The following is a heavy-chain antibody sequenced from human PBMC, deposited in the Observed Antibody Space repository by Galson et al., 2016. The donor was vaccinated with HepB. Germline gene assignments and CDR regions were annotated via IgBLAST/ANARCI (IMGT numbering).Heavy chain of an antibody. J-gene: IGHJ4*02. Sequence: SLRLSCAASGFTFSSYALSWVRQAPGKGLEWVSVIDHSGGSTYYIGSVKGRFTISRDNSKNTMYPQMRGLRAEETAVYYCAKAQSRAWYDLDYWGQGTLVTVSS. CDR3: AKAQSRAWYDLDY. D-gene: IGHD6-19*01. V-gene: IGHV3-23*01. CDR1: GFTFSSYA. CDR2: IDHSGGST.